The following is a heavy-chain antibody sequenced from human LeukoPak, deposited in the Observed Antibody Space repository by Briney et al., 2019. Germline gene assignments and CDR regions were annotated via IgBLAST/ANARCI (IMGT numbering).Heavy chain of an antibody. D-gene: IGHD6-6*01. J-gene: IGHJ4*02. CDR1: GFTFSSCA. CDR2: ISGSGGST. Sequence: GGSLRLSCAASGFTFSSCAMSWVRQAPGKGLEWVSAISGSGGSTYYAGSVKGRFTISRDNSKNTLFLQMNSLRAEDTAVYYCAKGTYSSSPRDYWGQGTLVTVSS. CDR3: AKGTYSSSPRDY. V-gene: IGHV3-23*01.